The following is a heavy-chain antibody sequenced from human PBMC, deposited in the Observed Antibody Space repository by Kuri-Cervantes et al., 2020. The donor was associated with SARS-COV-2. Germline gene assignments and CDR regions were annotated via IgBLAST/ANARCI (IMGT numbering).Heavy chain of an antibody. D-gene: IGHD2-2*01. CDR3: ARSIVVVPAPFDY. Sequence: GGSLRLSYAASGFTFSSYAMHWVRQAPGKGLEWVAVISYDGSNKYYADSVKGRFTISRDNSKNTLYLQMNSLRAEDTAVYYCARSIVVVPAPFDYWGQGTLVTVSS. V-gene: IGHV3-30-3*01. CDR2: ISYDGSNK. J-gene: IGHJ4*02. CDR1: GFTFSSYA.